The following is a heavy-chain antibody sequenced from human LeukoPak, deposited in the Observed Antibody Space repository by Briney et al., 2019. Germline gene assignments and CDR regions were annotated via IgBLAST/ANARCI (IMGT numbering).Heavy chain of an antibody. CDR3: ASARHFRQQYCSSTSCYSPDAFDI. Sequence: SVKVSCKASGGTFSSYTISWVRQAPGQGLEWMGRIIPILGIANYAQKFQGSVTITADKSTSTAYMELSSLRSEDTAVYYCASARHFRQQYCSSTSCYSPDAFDIWGQGTMVTVSS. CDR1: GGTFSSYT. D-gene: IGHD2-2*02. CDR2: IIPILGIA. J-gene: IGHJ3*02. V-gene: IGHV1-69*02.